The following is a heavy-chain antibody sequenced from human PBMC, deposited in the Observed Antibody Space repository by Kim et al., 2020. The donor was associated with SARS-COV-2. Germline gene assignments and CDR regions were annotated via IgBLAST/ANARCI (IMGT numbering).Heavy chain of an antibody. CDR3: ARQEREYSYVEVDAFDI. J-gene: IGHJ3*02. D-gene: IGHD5-18*01. V-gene: IGHV4-39*01. Sequence: HKRRVTKSVDTSKNQFSLKLSSVTAADTALYYCARQEREYSYVEVDAFDIWGQGTMVTVSS.